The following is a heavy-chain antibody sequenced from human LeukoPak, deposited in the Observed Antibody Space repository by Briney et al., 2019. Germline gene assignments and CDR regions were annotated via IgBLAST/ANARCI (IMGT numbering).Heavy chain of an antibody. J-gene: IGHJ4*02. V-gene: IGHV3-21*01. CDR2: ISTFSNYI. CDR1: GFTFSNHY. CDR3: ARAPVTTGEFDY. D-gene: IGHD4-17*01. Sequence: PGGSLRLSCAASGFTFSNHYMTWVRQAPGKGLEWVSSISTFSNYIYYADSVKGRFTISRDNSKNTLYLQMNSLRAEDTAVYYCARAPVTTGEFDYWGQGTLVTVSS.